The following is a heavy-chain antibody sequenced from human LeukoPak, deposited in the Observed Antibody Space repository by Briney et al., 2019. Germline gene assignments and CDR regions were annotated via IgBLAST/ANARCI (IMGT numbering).Heavy chain of an antibody. J-gene: IGHJ3*02. Sequence: PGGSLRLSCVASGFTFPTYAMMWVRQAPGKGLEWVSSIRVSDGARFYADSVKGRFTTSRDNPKNTLFLQMNSLRAEDTAVYYCARDRTPIVVVPGATGGAFDIWGQGTMVTVSS. CDR2: IRVSDGAR. D-gene: IGHD2-2*01. V-gene: IGHV3-23*01. CDR3: ARDRTPIVVVPGATGGAFDI. CDR1: GFTFPTYA.